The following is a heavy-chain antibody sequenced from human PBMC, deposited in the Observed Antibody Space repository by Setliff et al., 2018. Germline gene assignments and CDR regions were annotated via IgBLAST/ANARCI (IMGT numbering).Heavy chain of an antibody. Sequence: GASVKVSCKASGYTFTSYDINWVRQATGQGLEWMGWMNPNSGNTGYAQKFQGRVTMTRNTSISTAYMELSSLRSEDTAVYYCARDVPFWSGYYGGYYFDYWGQGTLVTVSS. CDR2: MNPNSGNT. CDR3: ARDVPFWSGYYGGYYFDY. V-gene: IGHV1-8*02. D-gene: IGHD3-3*01. J-gene: IGHJ4*02. CDR1: GYTFTSYD.